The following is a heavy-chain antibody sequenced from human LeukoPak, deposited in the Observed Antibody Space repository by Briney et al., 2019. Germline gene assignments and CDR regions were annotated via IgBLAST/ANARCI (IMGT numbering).Heavy chain of an antibody. D-gene: IGHD3-10*01. CDR3: TSNMVQ. CDR1: GFTFSHAR. J-gene: IGHJ4*02. CDR2: VKSKTEGETT. Sequence: GGSLRLSCAASGFTFSHARMSWVRQAPGKGLEWVGLVKSKTEGETTDYAAPVKGRFTISRDDSKNTLYLQMNSLKTEDTAVYYCTSNMVQWGQGTLVTVSS. V-gene: IGHV3-15*01.